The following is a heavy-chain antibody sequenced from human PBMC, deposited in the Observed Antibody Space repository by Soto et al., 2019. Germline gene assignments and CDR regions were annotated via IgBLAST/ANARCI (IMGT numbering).Heavy chain of an antibody. CDR3: ARAKMTTMFYY. CDR2: IYSGGST. D-gene: IGHD4-4*01. CDR1: GFTVSSNY. J-gene: IGHJ4*02. Sequence: EVQLVETGGGLIQPGGSLRLSCAASGFTVSSNYMSWVRQAPGKGLEWVSVIYSGGSTYYADSVKGRFTISRDNSKNTLYLQMNSLRAEDTAVYYCARAKMTTMFYYWGQGTLVIVSS. V-gene: IGHV3-53*02.